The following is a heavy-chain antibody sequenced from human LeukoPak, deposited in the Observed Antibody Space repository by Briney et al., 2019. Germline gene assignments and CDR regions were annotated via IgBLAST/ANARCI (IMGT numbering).Heavy chain of an antibody. D-gene: IGHD3-10*01. V-gene: IGHV3-21*01. CDR1: GFTFSSYS. Sequence: GGSLRLSCGASGFTFSSYSMNWVRQAPGRGLEWVSSISSSSKYIYYADSLKGRFTISRDNAKNSLYLQMNSLRAEDTAVYYCARAGRLRRFDPWGQGTQVTVSS. J-gene: IGHJ5*02. CDR2: ISSSSKYI. CDR3: ARAGRLRRFDP.